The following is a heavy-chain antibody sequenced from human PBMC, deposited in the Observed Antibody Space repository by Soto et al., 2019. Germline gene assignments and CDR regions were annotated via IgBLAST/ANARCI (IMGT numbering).Heavy chain of an antibody. CDR3: ARARGGSVTYYWYFDL. V-gene: IGHV3-33*01. Sequence: QVQLVESGGGVVQPGRSLRLSCAASGFTFSSYGMHWVRQAPGKGLEWVAVIWYDGSNKYYADSVKGRFTISRDNSKNTLYLQMNSLRAEDTAVYYCARARGGSVTYYWYFDLWVRGTLVTVSS. CDR1: GFTFSSYG. D-gene: IGHD4-17*01. J-gene: IGHJ2*01. CDR2: IWYDGSNK.